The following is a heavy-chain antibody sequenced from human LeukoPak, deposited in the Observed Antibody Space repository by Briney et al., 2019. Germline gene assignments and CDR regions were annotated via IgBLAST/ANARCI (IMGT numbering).Heavy chain of an antibody. CDR2: ISSISSTI. CDR1: GFTFSDYY. Sequence: GGSLRLSCAASGFTFSDYYMHWIRQAPGKGLEWVSYISSISSTIYYADSVKGRFTVSRDNAKNSLYLQMNSLRAEDTAVYYCASGLRGVVRGPSGYWGQGTLVTVSS. J-gene: IGHJ4*02. CDR3: ASGLRGVVRGPSGY. V-gene: IGHV3-11*01. D-gene: IGHD3-10*01.